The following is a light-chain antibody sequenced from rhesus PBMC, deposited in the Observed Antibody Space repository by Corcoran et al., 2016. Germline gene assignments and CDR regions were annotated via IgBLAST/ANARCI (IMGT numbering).Light chain of an antibody. V-gene: IGKV1-21*01. CDR1: QGISSW. CDR3: LQSHKSPFT. Sequence: DIQMTQSPSSLSASVGDKVTITCRASQGISSWIAWYQQKPGKAPKLLISKASLLQTWVPSRFSGSGSETDFTLTISSLQPENFATYYCLQSHKSPFTFGPGTKLDIK. CDR2: KAS. J-gene: IGKJ3*01.